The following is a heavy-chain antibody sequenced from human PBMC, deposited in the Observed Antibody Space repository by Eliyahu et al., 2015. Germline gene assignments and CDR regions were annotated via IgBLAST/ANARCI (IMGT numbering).Heavy chain of an antibody. CDR2: IYYSGST. D-gene: IGHD3-22*01. CDR1: GGSIXXSSYY. J-gene: IGHJ4*02. V-gene: IGHV4-39*07. CDR3: ARDRDYYDSSGYFRGFDY. Sequence: QLQLQESGPGLVKPSETLSLTCTVSGGSIXXSSYYWGWIRQPPGKGLEWVGSIYYSGSTYYNPSLKSRVTISVDTSKNQFSLKLSSVTAADTAVYYCARDRDYYDSSGYFRGFDYWGQGTLVTVSS.